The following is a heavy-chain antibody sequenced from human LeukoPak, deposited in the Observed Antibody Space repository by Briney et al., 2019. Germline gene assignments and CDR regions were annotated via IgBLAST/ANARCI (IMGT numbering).Heavy chain of an antibody. J-gene: IGHJ4*02. CDR1: GFAFSSYA. CDR3: AKDRGLRVTMIN. Sequence: GGSLRLSCAASGFAFSSYAMSWVRQAPGKGLEWVSAISGSGGSTYYADSVKGRFTISRDNSKNTLYLQMNSLRAEDTAVYYCAKDRGLRVTMINWGQGTLVTVSS. CDR2: ISGSGGST. V-gene: IGHV3-23*01. D-gene: IGHD3-22*01.